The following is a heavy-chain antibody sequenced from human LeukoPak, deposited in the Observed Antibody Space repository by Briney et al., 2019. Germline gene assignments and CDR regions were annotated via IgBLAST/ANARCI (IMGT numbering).Heavy chain of an antibody. J-gene: IGHJ4*02. Sequence: GDSLKISCKGSGYSFTTYWIGWVRQMPGKGLEWMGIIYPGDSDTRYSPSFQGQVTISADKSISTAYLQWSSLKASDSAVYFCARGPTPYYFAYWGQGTLVTVSS. CDR2: IYPGDSDT. CDR1: GYSFTTYW. V-gene: IGHV5-51*01. CDR3: ARGPTPYYFAY.